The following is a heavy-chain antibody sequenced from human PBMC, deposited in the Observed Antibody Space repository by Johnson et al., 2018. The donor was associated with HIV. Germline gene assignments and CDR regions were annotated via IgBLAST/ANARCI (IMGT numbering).Heavy chain of an antibody. CDR3: AKDRYGGSYPDAFDI. D-gene: IGHD1-26*01. CDR2: IYSGGST. CDR1: GFTVSSNY. V-gene: IGHV3-66*01. J-gene: IGHJ3*02. Sequence: MLLVESGGGLVQPGGSLRLSCAASGFTVSSNYMSWVRQAPGKGLEWVSVIYSGGSTYYADSVKGRFTISRDNSKNTLYLQMNSLRAEDTAVYYCAKDRYGGSYPDAFDIWGQGTMVTVSS.